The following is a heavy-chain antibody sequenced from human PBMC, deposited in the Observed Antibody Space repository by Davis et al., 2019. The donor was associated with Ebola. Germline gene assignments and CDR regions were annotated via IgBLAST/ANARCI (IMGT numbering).Heavy chain of an antibody. D-gene: IGHD1-20*01. J-gene: IGHJ6*02. CDR1: GGTFSSYA. CDR2: IIPIFGTA. V-gene: IGHV1-69*06. CDR3: ARSITGIQYYGMDV. Sequence: SSVKVSCKASGGTFSSYAISWVRQAPGQGLEWMGGIIPIFGTANYAQKFQGRVTITADKSTSTAYMELSSLRSEDTAVYYCARSITGIQYYGMDVWGQGTTVTVSS.